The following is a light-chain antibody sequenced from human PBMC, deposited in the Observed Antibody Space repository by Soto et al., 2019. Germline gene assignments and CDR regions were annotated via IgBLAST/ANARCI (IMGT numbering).Light chain of an antibody. J-gene: IGLJ1*01. CDR3: SSYTSSSTVV. CDR1: SSDVGGYNY. Sequence: QSALTQPASVSGSPGQSITISCTGTSSDVGGYNYVSWYQQHPGKAPKLMIYEVSNRPSGVSNRFSGSKSGNSASLTISELQAEDEADYYCSSYTSSSTVVFGTGTKVTVL. CDR2: EVS. V-gene: IGLV2-14*01.